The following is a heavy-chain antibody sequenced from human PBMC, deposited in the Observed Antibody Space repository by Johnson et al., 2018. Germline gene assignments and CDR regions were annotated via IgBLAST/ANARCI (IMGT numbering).Heavy chain of an antibody. CDR1: GFTFSSYA. D-gene: IGHD6-19*01. CDR2: ISYDGSNK. V-gene: IGHV3-30-3*01. J-gene: IGHJ1*01. Sequence: QVQLVESGGGVVQPGRSLRLSCAASGFTFSSYAMHWVRQAPGKGLEWVEVISYDGSNKYYADSVKGRFTISRDNSKNTLYLQMNSLGDEDTAVYYCARDFKGGSSDWSLVFQHWCQGTLVTVSS. CDR3: ARDFKGGSSDWSLVFQH.